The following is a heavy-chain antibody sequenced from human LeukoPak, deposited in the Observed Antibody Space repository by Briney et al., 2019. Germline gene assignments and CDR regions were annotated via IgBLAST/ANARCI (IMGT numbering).Heavy chain of an antibody. V-gene: IGHV4-39*01. Sequence: SETLSLTCTVSGGSISSSSYYWGWIRQPPGKGLEWIGSIYYSGSTYYNPSLKSRVTISVDTSKNQFSLKLSSVTATDTAVYYCARQGDYYDSKDWFDPWGQGTLVTVSS. CDR1: GGSISSSSYY. J-gene: IGHJ5*02. CDR3: ARQGDYYDSKDWFDP. CDR2: IYYSGST. D-gene: IGHD3-22*01.